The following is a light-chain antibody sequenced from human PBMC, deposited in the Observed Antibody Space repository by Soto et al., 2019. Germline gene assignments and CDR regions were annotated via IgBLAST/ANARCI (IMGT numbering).Light chain of an antibody. CDR2: DVS. CDR3: QHYKMYSPWT. Sequence: DIQMTHSPSTVSASVGDSVTITSRAIQSITTWLAWYQQRPGKAPKLLIYDVSSLQSGVPSRFSGSGSGTEFTLTISSLQPDDFATSSCQHYKMYSPWTLGQGTKVDIK. CDR1: QSITTW. J-gene: IGKJ1*01. V-gene: IGKV1-5*01.